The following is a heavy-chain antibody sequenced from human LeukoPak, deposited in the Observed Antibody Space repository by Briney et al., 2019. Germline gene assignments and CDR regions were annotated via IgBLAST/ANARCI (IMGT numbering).Heavy chain of an antibody. V-gene: IGHV4-4*07. J-gene: IGHJ6*02. Sequence: SETLSLTCTVSGDSISSYYWSWIRQPAGKGLEWIGRIYTSESSNYNPSLESRVTISVDTSKNQFSLKLSSVTAADTAVYYCARHQQAQHYDFWTRFPYGMDVWGQGTTVTVSS. CDR1: GDSISSYY. D-gene: IGHD3-3*01. CDR3: ARHQQAQHYDFWTRFPYGMDV. CDR2: IYTSESS.